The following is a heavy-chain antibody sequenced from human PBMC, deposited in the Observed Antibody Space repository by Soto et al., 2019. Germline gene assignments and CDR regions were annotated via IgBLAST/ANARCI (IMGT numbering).Heavy chain of an antibody. CDR2: IYHAGSP. J-gene: IGHJ4*02. V-gene: IGHV4-4*02. D-gene: IGHD3-10*01. CDR1: GLSIRSSTW. CDR3: AGGAGSGSYSD. Sequence: QVQLQESGPGLVKPSGTLSLTCAVSGLSIRSSTWWTWVRQSPGKGPGWIGEIYHAGSPSYNPSLTSRVTISVDTSKNQFSLKLTSVTAADTAVYYCAGGAGSGSYSDWGQGTLVTVSS.